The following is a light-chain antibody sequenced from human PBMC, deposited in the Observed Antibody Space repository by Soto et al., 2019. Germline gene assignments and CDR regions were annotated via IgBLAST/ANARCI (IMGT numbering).Light chain of an antibody. V-gene: IGKV4-1*01. J-gene: IGKJ4*01. CDR3: QQYSSTPLT. Sequence: DIVMTQSPDSLAVSLGERATINCKSSQSVLYSSNNKNYLAWYQHKPGQPPKLLIYWASTRESGVPDRFSGSGSGTDFTLTISSLQAEDVAVYNCQQYSSTPLTFGGGTKVEIK. CDR2: WAS. CDR1: QSVLYSSNNKNY.